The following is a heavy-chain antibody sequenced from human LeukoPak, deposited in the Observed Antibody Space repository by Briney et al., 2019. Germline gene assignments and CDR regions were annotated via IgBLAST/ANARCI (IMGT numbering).Heavy chain of an antibody. CDR2: IYTSGIT. CDR3: ARLPDP. Sequence: SQTLSLTCTVSGGSISSGTYYWYWIRQPAGKGLEWIGRIYTSGITNYNPSLKSRVTISVDTSKNQFSLKLTSVTASDTAAYYCARLPDPWGQGTLVTVSS. J-gene: IGHJ5*02. CDR1: GGSISSGTYY. V-gene: IGHV4-61*02.